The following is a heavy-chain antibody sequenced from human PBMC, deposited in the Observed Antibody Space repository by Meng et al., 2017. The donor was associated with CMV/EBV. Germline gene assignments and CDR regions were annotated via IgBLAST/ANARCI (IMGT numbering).Heavy chain of an antibody. J-gene: IGHJ6*02. D-gene: IGHD2-2*02. CDR1: GFTFSSYW. V-gene: IGHV3-7*01. CDR2: IKQDGSEK. Sequence: GESLKISCAASGFTFSSYWMSWVRQAPGKGLEWVANIKQDGSEKYYVDSVKGRFTISRDNAKNSLYLQMNSLRAEDTAVYYCARDGRGIWDCSSTSCYNPYYYYGMDVWGQGTTVTVSS. CDR3: ARDGRGIWDCSSTSCYNPYYYYGMDV.